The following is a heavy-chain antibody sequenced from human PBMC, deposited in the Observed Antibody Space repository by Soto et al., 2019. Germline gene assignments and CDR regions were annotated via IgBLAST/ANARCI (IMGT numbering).Heavy chain of an antibody. CDR2: MYNTGST. Sequence: PSETMSVTCTVSGGNISGYYWSWIRKNTGKGLEWIGYMYNTGSTVYNPSFKSRVTISVDTSKNQFSLKLNSVTAADTAVYYCARDLWGYCGTDCYPLDVWGQGTTVTVSS. J-gene: IGHJ6*02. V-gene: IGHV4-59*01. D-gene: IGHD2-21*02. CDR3: ARDLWGYCGTDCYPLDV. CDR1: GGNISGYY.